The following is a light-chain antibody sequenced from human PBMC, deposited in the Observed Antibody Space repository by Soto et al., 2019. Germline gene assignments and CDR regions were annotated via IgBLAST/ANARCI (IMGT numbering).Light chain of an antibody. V-gene: IGLV2-14*01. CDR1: TSDVGGYNY. Sequence: QSVLTQPASVSGSPGQSITISCTGTTSDVGGYNYVSWYQQYPGKAPKIMIYEVSNRPSGVSNRFSGSKSGNTASLTISGLQAEDEADYYCSSFTSRSPLNYVFGTGTKLTVL. J-gene: IGLJ1*01. CDR2: EVS. CDR3: SSFTSRSPLNYV.